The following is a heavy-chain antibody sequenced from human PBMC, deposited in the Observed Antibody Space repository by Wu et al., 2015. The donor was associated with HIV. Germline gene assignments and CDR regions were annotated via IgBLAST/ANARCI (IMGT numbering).Heavy chain of an antibody. CDR3: ARSRLYYYDSSGYFNDAFDI. Sequence: QVQLVQSGAEVKKPGSSVKVSCKASGGTFSSYAISWVRQAPGQGLEWMGRIIPIFGTANYAQKFQGRVTITADESTSTAYMELSSLRSEDTAVYYCARSRLYYYDSSGYFNDAFDIWGQGTMVTVSS. V-gene: IGHV1-69*13. J-gene: IGHJ3*02. D-gene: IGHD3-22*01. CDR1: GGTFSSYA. CDR2: IIPIFGTA.